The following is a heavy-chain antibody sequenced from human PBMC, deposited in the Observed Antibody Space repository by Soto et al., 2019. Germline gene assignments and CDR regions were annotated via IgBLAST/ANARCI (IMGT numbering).Heavy chain of an antibody. V-gene: IGHV3-72*01. J-gene: IGHJ5*01. CDR1: GFTFNDHF. Sequence: EVQLVESGGALVQPGGSLRLSCAASGFTFNDHFLDWVRQAPGKGLEWVGRIRNMANEYSTEYAASVKGRFTVSRDDSKNSLYLQIHSLEGEDTAVYYCVREGLSASQYISWLDSWGQGTLVNVSS. D-gene: IGHD6-6*01. CDR3: VREGLSASQYISWLDS. CDR2: IRNMANEYST.